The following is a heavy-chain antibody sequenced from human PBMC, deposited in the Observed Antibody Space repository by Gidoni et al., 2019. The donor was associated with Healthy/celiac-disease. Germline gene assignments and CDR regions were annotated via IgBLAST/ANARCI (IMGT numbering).Heavy chain of an antibody. D-gene: IGHD3-3*01. CDR1: GFTVRRNY. CDR3: ARDGERENYDFWSGYRYGMDV. V-gene: IGHV3-66*01. CDR2: IYSGGST. Sequence: EVQLVESGGGLVQPGGSLRLSCAASGFTVRRNYMSWVRQAPGKGLEWVSVIYSGGSTYYADSVKGRFTISRDNSKNTLVLQMNSLRAEDTAVYYCARDGERENYDFWSGYRYGMDVWGQGTTVTVSS. J-gene: IGHJ6*02.